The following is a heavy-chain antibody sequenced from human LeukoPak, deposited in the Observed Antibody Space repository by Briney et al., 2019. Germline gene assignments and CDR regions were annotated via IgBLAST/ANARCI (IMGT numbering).Heavy chain of an antibody. CDR1: GGSISSGSYY. CDR2: IYTSGST. Sequence: PSETLSLTCTVSGGSISSGSYYWRWIRQPAGKGLEWIGRIYTSGSTNYNPSLKSRVTISVDTSKNQFSLKLSSVTAADTAVYYCARDLRLGDSSGYYYSAAFDIWGQGTMVTVSS. V-gene: IGHV4-61*02. D-gene: IGHD3-22*01. J-gene: IGHJ3*02. CDR3: ARDLRLGDSSGYYYSAAFDI.